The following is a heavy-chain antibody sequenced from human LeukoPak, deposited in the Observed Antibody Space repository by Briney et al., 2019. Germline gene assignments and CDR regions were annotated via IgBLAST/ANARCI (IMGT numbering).Heavy chain of an antibody. J-gene: IGHJ3*02. V-gene: IGHV3-21*01. CDR1: GFTFSSYS. Sequence: GGSLRFSCAASGFTFSSYSMNWVRQAPGKGLEWGSSISSSSSYIYYADLVKGRFTISRDNAKNSLYLQMNSLRAEDTAVYYCAREGLYSSSWYTRNAFDIWGQGTMVTVSS. CDR3: AREGLYSSSWYTRNAFDI. CDR2: ISSSSSYI. D-gene: IGHD6-13*01.